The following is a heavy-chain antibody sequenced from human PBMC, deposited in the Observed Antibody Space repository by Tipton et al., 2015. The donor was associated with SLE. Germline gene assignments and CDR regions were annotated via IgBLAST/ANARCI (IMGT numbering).Heavy chain of an antibody. V-gene: IGHV4-34*01. CDR3: ARGSCCSGGSCYPGYYYGMDV. Sequence: TLSLTCAVYGGSFSGYYWSWIRQPPGKGLEWIGEINHSGSTSYNPSLKSRVTVSVDTSKNQFSLKLSSVTAADTAVYYCARGSCCSGGSCYPGYYYGMDVWGQGTTVTVSS. CDR2: INHSGST. J-gene: IGHJ6*02. D-gene: IGHD2-15*01. CDR1: GGSFSGYY.